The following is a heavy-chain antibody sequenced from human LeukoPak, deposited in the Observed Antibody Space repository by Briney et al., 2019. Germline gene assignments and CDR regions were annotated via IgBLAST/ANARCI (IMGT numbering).Heavy chain of an antibody. CDR2: IWFDGSAK. D-gene: IGHD6-19*01. V-gene: IGHV3-33*01. Sequence: GKSLRLSCAASGFGFSSYDMHWVRKAPGKGLEWVAIIWFDGSAKYYGDSVKGRFTISRDNSKNTLYLQMDSLRAEDTAVYYCASPNSMAGTHYFHYWGQGTLVTVSS. J-gene: IGHJ4*02. CDR1: GFGFSSYD. CDR3: ASPNSMAGTHYFHY.